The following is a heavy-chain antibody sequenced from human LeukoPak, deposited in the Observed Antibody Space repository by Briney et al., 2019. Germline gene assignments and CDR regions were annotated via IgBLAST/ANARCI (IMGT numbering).Heavy chain of an antibody. D-gene: IGHD5-12*01. CDR1: GFTFNNYA. V-gene: IGHV3-30*14. CDR2: ISYDGSNK. Sequence: GGSLRLSCAASGFTFNNYAMHWVRQAPGKGLEWVAVISYDGSNKYYTDSVKGRFTISRDNSKNTLYLQMNSLRAEDTAVYYCARGPSGYHNTGGQGTLVTVSS. J-gene: IGHJ4*02. CDR3: ARGPSGYHNT.